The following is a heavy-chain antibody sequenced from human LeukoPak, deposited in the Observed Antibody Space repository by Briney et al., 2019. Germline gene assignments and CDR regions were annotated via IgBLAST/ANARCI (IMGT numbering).Heavy chain of an antibody. CDR2: IYYSGST. J-gene: IGHJ6*02. CDR3: ARSTPRGTTIFGVVTSPYPYGMDV. Sequence: SETLSLTCTVSGGSISSYYWSWIRQPPGKGLEWIGYIYYSGSTNYNPSLKSRVTISVDTSKNQFSLKLSSVTAADTAVYYCARSTPRGTTIFGVVTSPYPYGMDVWGQGTTVTVSS. V-gene: IGHV4-59*01. D-gene: IGHD3-3*01. CDR1: GGSISSYY.